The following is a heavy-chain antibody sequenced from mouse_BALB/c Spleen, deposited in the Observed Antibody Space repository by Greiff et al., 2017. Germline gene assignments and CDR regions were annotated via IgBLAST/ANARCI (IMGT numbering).Heavy chain of an antibody. CDR3: TRSDAPYWYFDV. J-gene: IGHJ1*01. CDR1: GYTFTSYW. V-gene: IGHV1S22*01. Sequence: LQQPGSELVRPGASVKLSCKASGYTFTSYWMHWVKQRPGQGLEWIGNIYPGSGSTNYDEKFKSKATLTVDTSSSTAYMQLSSLTSEDSAVYYCTRSDAPYWYFDVWGAGTTVTVSS. CDR2: IYPGSGST.